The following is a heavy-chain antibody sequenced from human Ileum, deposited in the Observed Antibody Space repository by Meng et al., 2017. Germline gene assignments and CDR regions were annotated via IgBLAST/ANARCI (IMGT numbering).Heavy chain of an antibody. D-gene: IGHD4-11*01. CDR2: ISRSGTT. Sequence: RPALGVGHLKPSETLSLACAIGGGSFSTYYWRWIRQPPGKGLEWIGEISRSGTTNYNPSLKSRVTISVDTSKNQFSLTVTSVTAADSALYYCARSGVTTVTYLDWGQGTLVTVSS. J-gene: IGHJ4*02. CDR1: GGSFSTYY. CDR3: ARSGVTTVTYLD. V-gene: IGHV4-34*01.